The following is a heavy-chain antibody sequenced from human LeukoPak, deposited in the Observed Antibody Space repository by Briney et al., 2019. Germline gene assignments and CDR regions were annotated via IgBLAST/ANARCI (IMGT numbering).Heavy chain of an antibody. J-gene: IGHJ4*02. CDR1: GFTVSSNY. V-gene: IGHV3-66*02. CDR3: ARVKAVYDSSGYYYKLFDY. D-gene: IGHD3-22*01. Sequence: GGSLRLSCAASGFTVSSNYMSWVRQAPGKGLEWVSVSYSGGSTYYADSVKGRFTISRDNSKNTLYLQMNSLRAEDTAVYYCARVKAVYDSSGYYYKLFDYWGQGTLVTVSS. CDR2: SYSGGST.